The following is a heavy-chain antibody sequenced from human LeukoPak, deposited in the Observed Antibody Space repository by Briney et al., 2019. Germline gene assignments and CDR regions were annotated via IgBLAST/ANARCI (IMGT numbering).Heavy chain of an antibody. Sequence: SQTLPLTCTVSGGSVSSGSYYWSWIRQPAGEGLEWIGRISTSGSTNYNPSLKSRVTISRDTSKNQFSLKLSSVTAADTAVYYCASQVGYFDYWGQGTLVTVSS. CDR3: ASQVGYFDY. CDR1: GGSVSSGSYY. CDR2: ISTSGST. V-gene: IGHV4-61*02. J-gene: IGHJ4*02. D-gene: IGHD1-26*01.